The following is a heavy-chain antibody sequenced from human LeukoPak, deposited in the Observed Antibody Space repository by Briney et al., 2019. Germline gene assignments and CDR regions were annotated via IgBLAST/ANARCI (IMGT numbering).Heavy chain of an antibody. CDR2: ISSSSSTI. CDR1: GFTFSSYS. CDR3: ASRGLELRDRAFDY. V-gene: IGHV3-48*01. J-gene: IGHJ4*02. Sequence: GGSLRLSCAASGFTFSSYSMNWVRQAPGKGLEWVSYISSSSSTIYYADSVKGRFTISRDNAKNSLYLQMNSLRAEDTAVYYCASRGLELRDRAFDYWGQGTLVTVSS. D-gene: IGHD1-7*01.